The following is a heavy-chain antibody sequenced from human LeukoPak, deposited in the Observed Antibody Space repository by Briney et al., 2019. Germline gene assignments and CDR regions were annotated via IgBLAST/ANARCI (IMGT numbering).Heavy chain of an antibody. J-gene: IGHJ4*02. Sequence: SETLSLTCTVSGGSVSSGIYYWSWIRQPPGQGLEWIGYISYTYSWTTNYNPSLKSRVTISVDTSKNQFSLKLSSVTAADTAVYYCARMRHGDYFDYWGQGTRVTVSS. CDR3: ARMRHGDYFDY. D-gene: IGHD4-17*01. V-gene: IGHV4-61*01. CDR1: GGSVSSGIYY. CDR2: ISYTYSWTT.